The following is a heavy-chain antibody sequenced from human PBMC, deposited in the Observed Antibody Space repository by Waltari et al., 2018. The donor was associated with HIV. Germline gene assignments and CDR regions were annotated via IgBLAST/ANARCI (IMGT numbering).Heavy chain of an antibody. Sequence: QVQLVQSGAEVKKPGASVKVSCKASGSTFTGNQMHWVRQAPRQGLEWMGRISPNSGRTTYAPKFQGRVTMTRDTSIITAYMELSRLRSDDTAVYYCARGPYHYDSSDLGRGALDIWGQGTMVTVSS. D-gene: IGHD3-22*01. CDR2: ISPNSGRT. CDR3: ARGPYHYDSSDLGRGALDI. J-gene: IGHJ3*02. V-gene: IGHV1-2*06. CDR1: GSTFTGNQ.